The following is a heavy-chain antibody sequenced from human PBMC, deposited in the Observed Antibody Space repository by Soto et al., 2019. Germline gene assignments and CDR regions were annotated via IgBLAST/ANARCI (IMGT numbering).Heavy chain of an antibody. V-gene: IGHV3-23*01. CDR1: GFTFSSYA. Sequence: GGSLRLSCAASGFTFSSYAMSWVRQAPGKGLEWVSAISGSGGSTYYADSVKGRFTISRDNSKNTLYLQMNGLRAEDTAVYYCAKDLLAAGTSNYWGQGTLVTVSS. D-gene: IGHD6-13*01. CDR3: AKDLLAAGTSNY. J-gene: IGHJ4*02. CDR2: ISGSGGST.